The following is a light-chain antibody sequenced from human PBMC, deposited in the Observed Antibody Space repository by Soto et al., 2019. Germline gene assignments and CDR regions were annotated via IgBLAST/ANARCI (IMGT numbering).Light chain of an antibody. CDR3: QQRSNWPRT. CDR2: DAS. V-gene: IGKV3-11*01. J-gene: IGKJ1*01. Sequence: EIVLTQSPGTLSLSPGQRATLSCRASQSVGSYLTWYQQKPGQALRLLIYDASNRAAGVPARFSCSGSGTDFTLTISSLEPEDFAVYYCQQRSNWPRTFGQGTKVDIK. CDR1: QSVGSY.